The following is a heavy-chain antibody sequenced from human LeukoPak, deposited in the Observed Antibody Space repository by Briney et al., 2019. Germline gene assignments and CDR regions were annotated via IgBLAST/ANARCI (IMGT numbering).Heavy chain of an antibody. CDR3: AKSPARIAVAGTVYFQH. D-gene: IGHD6-19*01. CDR2: ISGGGGST. J-gene: IGHJ1*01. V-gene: IGHV3-23*01. Sequence: PGGSLRLSCAASGFTFSSYAMSWVRQAPGKGLEWVSAISGGGGSTYYADSVKGRFTISRDNSKNTLYLQMNSLRAEDTAVSYCAKSPARIAVAGTVYFQHWGQGTLVTVSS. CDR1: GFTFSSYA.